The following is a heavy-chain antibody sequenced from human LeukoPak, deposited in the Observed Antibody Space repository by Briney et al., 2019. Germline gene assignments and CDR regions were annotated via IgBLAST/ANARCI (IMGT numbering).Heavy chain of an antibody. CDR1: GFTFSSHA. Sequence: GGSLRLSCAASGFTFSSHAMSWVRQAPGKGLDWVSSISGSGDNRNYADSVKGRFTISRDNSKSTLYLEMNSLRAEDTAVYYCARRAGAYSHPYDYWGQGTLVTVSS. J-gene: IGHJ4*02. CDR2: ISGSGDNR. CDR3: ARRAGAYSHPYDY. D-gene: IGHD4/OR15-4a*01. V-gene: IGHV3-23*01.